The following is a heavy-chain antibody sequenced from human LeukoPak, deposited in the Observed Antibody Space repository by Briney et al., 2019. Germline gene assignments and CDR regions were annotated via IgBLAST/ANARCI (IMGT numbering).Heavy chain of an antibody. CDR3: AKSWNYYDSSGDDALDI. Sequence: GGSLRLSCAASGFTFSSYSMNWVRQAPGKGLEGVSYISSSSSTIYYADSVKGRFTISRDNAKNSLYLQMDSLRAEDTAVYYCAKSWNYYDSSGDDALDIWGQGTMVTVSS. J-gene: IGHJ3*02. CDR2: ISSSSSTI. CDR1: GFTFSSYS. D-gene: IGHD3-22*01. V-gene: IGHV3-48*01.